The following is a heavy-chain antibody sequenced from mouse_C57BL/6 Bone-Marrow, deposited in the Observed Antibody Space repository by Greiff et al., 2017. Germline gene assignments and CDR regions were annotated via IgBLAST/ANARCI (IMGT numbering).Heavy chain of an antibody. V-gene: IGHV1-55*01. CDR2: IYPGSGST. J-gene: IGHJ4*01. CDR1: GYTFTSYW. Sequence: QVHVKQPGAELVKPGASVKMSCKASGYTFTSYWITWVKQRPGQGLEWIGDIYPGSGSTNYNEKFKSKATLTVDTSSSTAYMQLSSLTSEDSAVYYCAREDYYGSKGDYAMDYWGQGTSVTVSS. CDR3: AREDYYGSKGDYAMDY. D-gene: IGHD1-1*01.